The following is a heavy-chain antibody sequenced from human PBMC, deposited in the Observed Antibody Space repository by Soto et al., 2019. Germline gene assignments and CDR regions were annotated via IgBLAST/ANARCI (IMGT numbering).Heavy chain of an antibody. V-gene: IGHV1-46*02. CDR3: ARVSTASYFYDTRGYSHFDY. Sequence: ASVKVSCKASGYTFNSHYMHWVRQAPGQGLEWMGMINPIVGSATYAQRFKGRVSVTRDTSTGTVYMDLSSLRSEDTAVYYCARVSTASYFYDTRGYSHFDYWGQGTLVTVSS. J-gene: IGHJ4*02. D-gene: IGHD3-22*01. CDR1: GYTFNSHY. CDR2: INPIVGSA.